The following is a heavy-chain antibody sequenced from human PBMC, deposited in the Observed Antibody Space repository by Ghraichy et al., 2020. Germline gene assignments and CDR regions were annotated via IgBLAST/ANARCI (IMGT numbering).Heavy chain of an antibody. J-gene: IGHJ4*02. Sequence: GGSLRLSCAASGFTFSSYAMTWVRQAPGKGLEWVSAISGSGSSTYYADSVKGRFTISRDNSKNTLYLQMNSLRAEDTAVYYCAKGRSYGSGAGYDYWGQGTLVTVSS. CDR1: GFTFSSYA. V-gene: IGHV3-23*01. D-gene: IGHD3-10*01. CDR3: AKGRSYGSGAGYDY. CDR2: ISGSGSST.